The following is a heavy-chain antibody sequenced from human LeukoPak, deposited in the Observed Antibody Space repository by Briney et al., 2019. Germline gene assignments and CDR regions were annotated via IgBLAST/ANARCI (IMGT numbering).Heavy chain of an antibody. CDR1: GYTFTGYY. Sequence: ASVKVSCKASGYTFTGYYMHWVRQAPGQGLEWMGWINPNSGGTNYAQKFQGWVTMTRDTSISTAYMELSRLRSDDTAVYYCARDLGCSSTSCPTDYGMDVWGQGTTVIVSS. V-gene: IGHV1-2*04. D-gene: IGHD2-2*01. CDR3: ARDLGCSSTSCPTDYGMDV. J-gene: IGHJ6*02. CDR2: INPNSGGT.